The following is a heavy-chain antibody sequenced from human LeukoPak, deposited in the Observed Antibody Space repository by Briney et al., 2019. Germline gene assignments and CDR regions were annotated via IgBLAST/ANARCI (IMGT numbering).Heavy chain of an antibody. CDR3: ATERTGTTFDY. D-gene: IGHD1-7*01. V-gene: IGHV3-15*01. Sequence: GGSLRLSCAASGFTFSNAWMSWVRQAPGKGLEWVGCIKSKTDGGTTDNAAPVKGRFTISRDDSKNTLYLQMNSLKTEDTAVYYCATERTGTTFDYWGQGTLVIVSS. J-gene: IGHJ4*02. CDR1: GFTFSNAW. CDR2: IKSKTDGGTT.